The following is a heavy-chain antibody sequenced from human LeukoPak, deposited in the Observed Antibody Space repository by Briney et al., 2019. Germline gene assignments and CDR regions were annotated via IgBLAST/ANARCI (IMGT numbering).Heavy chain of an antibody. D-gene: IGHD3-10*01. CDR2: ISSSSSYI. J-gene: IGHJ3*02. CDR3: ARASTGSGSYDAFDI. Sequence: GGSLRLSCAASGFTFSSYSMTWVRQAPGKGLEWVSSISSSSSYIYYADSVKGRFTISRDNAKNSLYLQMNSLRAEDTAVYYCARASTGSGSYDAFDIWGQGTMVTVSS. CDR1: GFTFSSYS. V-gene: IGHV3-21*01.